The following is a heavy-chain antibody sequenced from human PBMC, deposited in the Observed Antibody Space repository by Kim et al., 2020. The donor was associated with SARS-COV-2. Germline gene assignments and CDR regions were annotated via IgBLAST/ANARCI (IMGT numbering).Heavy chain of an antibody. Sequence: YANSVEGRFTITRDNDNNSRYLQMNRLRAEDTALYYCAKDGAPYSSYYMDGWGKGTTVTVSS. D-gene: IGHD1-26*01. CDR3: AKDGAPYSSYYMDG. J-gene: IGHJ6*03. V-gene: IGHV3-9*01.